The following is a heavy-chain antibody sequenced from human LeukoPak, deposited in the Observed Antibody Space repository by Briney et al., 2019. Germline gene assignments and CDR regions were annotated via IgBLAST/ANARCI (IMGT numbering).Heavy chain of an antibody. V-gene: IGHV3-33*01. CDR1: GFTFSTYA. J-gene: IGHJ3*02. CDR3: ARGAYCSGSCPGAFDI. D-gene: IGHD2-15*01. CDR2: IWYDGSNK. Sequence: SGGSLRLSCAASGFTFSTYAMYWVRQAPGKGLERVSIIWYDGSNKFYADSVKGRFTISRDNSKNTLYLQMNSLRAEDTAVYYCARGAYCSGSCPGAFDIWGQGTMVTVSS.